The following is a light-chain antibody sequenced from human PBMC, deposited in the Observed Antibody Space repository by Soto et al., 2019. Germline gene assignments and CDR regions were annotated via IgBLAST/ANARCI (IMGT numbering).Light chain of an antibody. J-gene: IGKJ1*01. V-gene: IGKV1-39*01. CDR3: QQTYETPRT. Sequence: IPMTQSPSSLSASIGDRVTITCRASHFVGSFLNWYQHKAGEVPKPLINGATSLKSGVPTRFRGSGSGTDFTLTISGLQPEDFATYYCQQTYETPRTFGQGTKLEI. CDR2: GAT. CDR1: HFVGSF.